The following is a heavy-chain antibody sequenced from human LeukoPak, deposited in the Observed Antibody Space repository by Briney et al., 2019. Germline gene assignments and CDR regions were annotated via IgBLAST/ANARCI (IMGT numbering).Heavy chain of an antibody. J-gene: IGHJ3*02. Sequence: GGSLRLSCAASGFTFSPYGMHWVRQAPGKGLEWVALISYDGNDKYYADSVKGRFTISRDNSKNTLFLQMNSLRAEDTAVYYCARWFQLLYAFDIWGQGTMVTVSS. V-gene: IGHV3-30*03. CDR3: ARWFQLLYAFDI. CDR1: GFTFSPYG. D-gene: IGHD2-2*01. CDR2: ISYDGNDK.